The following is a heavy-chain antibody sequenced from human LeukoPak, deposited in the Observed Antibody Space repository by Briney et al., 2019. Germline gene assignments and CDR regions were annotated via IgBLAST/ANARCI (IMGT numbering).Heavy chain of an antibody. J-gene: IGHJ4*02. CDR1: GFTFSGYA. V-gene: IGHV3-23*01. Sequence: PGGSLRLSCATSGFTFSGYAMSWVRQAPGKGLEWVSVISASGGSTNYAGSVKGRFTISRDNSKNTLYLQMNSLRAEDMAVYYCATGDNDYSKFDYWGQGTLVTVSS. CDR3: ATGDNDYSKFDY. D-gene: IGHD4-11*01. CDR2: ISASGGST.